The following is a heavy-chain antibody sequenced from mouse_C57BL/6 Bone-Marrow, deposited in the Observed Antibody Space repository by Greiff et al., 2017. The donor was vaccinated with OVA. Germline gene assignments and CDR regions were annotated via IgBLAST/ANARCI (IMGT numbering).Heavy chain of an antibody. CDR3: ARDGYYGSSPPWFAY. CDR1: GYTFTSYW. V-gene: IGHV1-64*01. J-gene: IGHJ3*01. CDR2: IHPNSGST. D-gene: IGHD1-1*01. Sequence: QVQLQQPGAELVKPGASVKLSCKASGYTFTSYWMHWVKQRPGQGLEWIGMIHPNSGSTNYNEKFKSKATLTVDKSSSTAYMQLSSLTSEDSAVYYGARDGYYGSSPPWFAYWGQGTLVTVSA.